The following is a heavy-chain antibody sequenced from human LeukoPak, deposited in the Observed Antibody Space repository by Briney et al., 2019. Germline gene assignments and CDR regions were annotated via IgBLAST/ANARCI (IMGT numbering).Heavy chain of an antibody. CDR2: INPNSGGT. J-gene: IGHJ4*02. V-gene: IGHV1-2*06. Sequence: ASVKVSCKASGYTFTCYYMHWVRQAPGQGLEWMGRINPNSGGTNYAQKFQGRVTMTRDTSISTAYMELSRLRSDDTAVYYCAGEAGYYYDSSGYYSIIWGQGTLVTVSS. D-gene: IGHD3-22*01. CDR1: GYTFTCYY. CDR3: AGEAGYYYDSSGYYSII.